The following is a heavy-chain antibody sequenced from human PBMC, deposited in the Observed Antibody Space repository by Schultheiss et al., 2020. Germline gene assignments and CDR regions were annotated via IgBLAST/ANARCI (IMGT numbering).Heavy chain of an antibody. D-gene: IGHD5-12*01. V-gene: IGHV4-30-4*01. Sequence: TLSLTCTVSGGSISSGDYYWSWIRQPPGKGLEWIGYIYYSGSTYYNPSLKSRVTISVDTSKNQFSLKLSSVTAADTAVYYCASPLPYSGYAEWGYWGQGTLVTVSS. CDR2: IYYSGST. CDR1: GGSISSGDYY. J-gene: IGHJ4*02. CDR3: ASPLPYSGYAEWGY.